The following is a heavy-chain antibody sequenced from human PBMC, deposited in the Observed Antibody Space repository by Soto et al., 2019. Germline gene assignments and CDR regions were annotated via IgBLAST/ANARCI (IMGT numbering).Heavy chain of an antibody. D-gene: IGHD6-19*01. CDR3: ARAVAVPADFDY. CDR2: INAGNGNT. J-gene: IGHJ4*02. CDR1: GYSFTSYA. V-gene: IGHV1-3*05. Sequence: QVQLVQSGAEEKKPGASVKVSCKASGYSFTSYAMHWVRQAPGQGLDWMGWINAGNGNTKYSQKFQGRVTITRDTSASTAYMALSILRSEDTALYYCARAVAVPADFDYWGQGTLVTVSS.